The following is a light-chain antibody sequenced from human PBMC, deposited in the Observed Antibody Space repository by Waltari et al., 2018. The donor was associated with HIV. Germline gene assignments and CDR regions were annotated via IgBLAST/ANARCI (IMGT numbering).Light chain of an antibody. CDR3: CSYAGTFTWV. Sequence: QSALTQPRSVSGSPGQSVTISCTGTSSDVGGYNYVSWYQQHPGKAPKLMIWEVTKRPSGVPDRFSGSRSGNMASLTISGLQADDEADYYCCSYAGTFTWVFGGGTRLTVL. J-gene: IGLJ3*02. CDR1: SSDVGGYNY. CDR2: EVT. V-gene: IGLV2-11*01.